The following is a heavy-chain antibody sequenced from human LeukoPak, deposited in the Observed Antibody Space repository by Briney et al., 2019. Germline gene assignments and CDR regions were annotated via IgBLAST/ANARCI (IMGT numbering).Heavy chain of an antibody. CDR3: ARFSPRAMGNYLDF. D-gene: IGHD7-27*01. CDR1: GGSISSYY. CDR2: IYTSGST. J-gene: IGHJ4*02. Sequence: SETLSLTCTVSGGSISSYYWSWIRQPAGKGLEWVGRIYTSGSTNYNPSLKSRVTMSVDTSKNQFSLKLSSVTAADTAVYYCARFSPRAMGNYLDFWGQGTLVTVSS. V-gene: IGHV4-4*07.